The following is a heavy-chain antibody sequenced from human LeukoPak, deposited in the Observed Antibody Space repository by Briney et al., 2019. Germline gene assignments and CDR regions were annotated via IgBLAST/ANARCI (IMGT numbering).Heavy chain of an antibody. J-gene: IGHJ4*02. D-gene: IGHD3-10*01. CDR1: GYTFTSYD. CDR3: ARGYITMVRGVIITVAQYYFDY. CDR2: MNPNSGNT. V-gene: IGHV1-8*01. Sequence: ASVKVSCKASGYTFTSYDINWVRQATGRGLEWMGWMNPNSGNTGYAQKFQGRVTMTRNTSISTTYMELSSLRSEDTAVYYCARGYITMVRGVIITVAQYYFDYRGQGTLVTVSS.